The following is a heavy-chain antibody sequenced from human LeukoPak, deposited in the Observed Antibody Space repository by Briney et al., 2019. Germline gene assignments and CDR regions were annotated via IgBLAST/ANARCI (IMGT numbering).Heavy chain of an antibody. J-gene: IGHJ6*03. V-gene: IGHV4-38-2*01. Sequence: PSETLSLTCAVSGYSISSGYYWGWIRQPPGKGLEWIGSIYHSGSTYYNPSLKSRVTISVDTSKNQFSLKLSSVTAADTAVYYCASIRFLEWLLPPSVRYMDVWGKGTTVTVSS. CDR2: IYHSGST. CDR1: GYSISSGYY. D-gene: IGHD3-3*01. CDR3: ASIRFLEWLLPPSVRYMDV.